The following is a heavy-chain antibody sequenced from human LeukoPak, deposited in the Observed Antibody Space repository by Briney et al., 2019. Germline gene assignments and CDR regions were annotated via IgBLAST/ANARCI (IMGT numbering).Heavy chain of an antibody. J-gene: IGHJ3*02. CDR3: AKDLPLSYAAFDI. CDR1: GFTFSIYG. Sequence: GGSLRLSCAASGFTFSIYGMHWVRQAPGKGLEWVAFIRYDGSNQYYADSVKGRFTISRDNSKNTLYLQMNSLRAEDTAVYYCAKDLPLSYAAFDIWGQGTMVTVSS. D-gene: IGHD1-26*01. V-gene: IGHV3-30*02. CDR2: IRYDGSNQ.